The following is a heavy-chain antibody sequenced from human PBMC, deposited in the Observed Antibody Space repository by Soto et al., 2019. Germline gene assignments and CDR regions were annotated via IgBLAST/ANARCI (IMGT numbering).Heavy chain of an antibody. CDR2: IKSKTDGGTT. J-gene: IGHJ6*02. CDR3: TTGYSSSSYYYYGMDV. D-gene: IGHD6-6*01. CDR1: VFTFSNAW. V-gene: IGHV3-15*01. Sequence: GGSLRLCCAASVFTFSNAWMSWFRQAPGKGLEWVGRIKSKTDGGTTDYAAPVKGRFTISRDDSKNTLYLQMNSLKTEDTAVYYCTTGYSSSSYYYYGMDVWGQGTTVTVSS.